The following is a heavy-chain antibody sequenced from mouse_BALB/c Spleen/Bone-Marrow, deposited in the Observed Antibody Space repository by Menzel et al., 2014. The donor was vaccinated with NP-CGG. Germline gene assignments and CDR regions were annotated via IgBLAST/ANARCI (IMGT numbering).Heavy chain of an antibody. J-gene: IGHJ1*01. CDR1: GYTFTSYW. Sequence: QAQLQQPGAELVKPGASVKLSCKASGYTFTSYWMNWVKQRPGQGLEWIGEIDPSDDYINYNQKVKGKGRLTVDKYSSTAYMQLSNLTSEASAVYYCVRSRGLYDYWYYDVWCAWTTVTVSS. V-gene: IGHV1-69*02. D-gene: IGHD2-3*01. CDR2: IDPSDDYI. CDR3: VRSRGLYDYWYYDV.